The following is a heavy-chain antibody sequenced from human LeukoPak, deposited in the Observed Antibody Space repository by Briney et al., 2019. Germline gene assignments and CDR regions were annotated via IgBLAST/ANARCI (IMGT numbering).Heavy chain of an antibody. D-gene: IGHD6-6*01. J-gene: IGHJ4*02. V-gene: IGHV3-23*01. Sequence: RGSLRLXCVASGFTFSSYSLSWVRQAPGKGLEWISTISSGAGSTFYADSVKGRFTISKDTSENTLSLHMNSLRPEDTAVYYCVKGGASSSEGGWGQGTLVTVSS. CDR2: ISSGAGST. CDR1: GFTFSSYS. CDR3: VKGGASSSEGG.